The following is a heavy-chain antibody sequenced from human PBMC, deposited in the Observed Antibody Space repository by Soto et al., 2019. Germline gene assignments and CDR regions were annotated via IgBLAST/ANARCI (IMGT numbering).Heavy chain of an antibody. V-gene: IGHV3-33*01. D-gene: IGHD3-22*01. CDR2: IWYDGSNK. J-gene: IGHJ4*02. Sequence: QVQLVESGGGVVQPGRSLRLSCAASGFTFSSYSMHWVRQAPGKGLEWVAVIWYDGSNKYYADSVKGRFTISRDNSKNTLYLQMNSLRAEDTAVYYCARDMSHYYDSAGFDYWGQGTLVTVSS. CDR3: ARDMSHYYDSAGFDY. CDR1: GFTFSSYS.